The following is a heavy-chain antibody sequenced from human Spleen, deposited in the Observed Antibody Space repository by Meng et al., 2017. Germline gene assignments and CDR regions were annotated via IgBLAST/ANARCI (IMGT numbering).Heavy chain of an antibody. D-gene: IGHD6-19*01. CDR2: IHPSGNA. V-gene: IGHV1-18*01. J-gene: IGHJ4*02. Sequence: QVQLVQSGAEVKKPGASLKVSCKASGYIFTSYGITWVRQAPGQGLEWMGWIHPSGNANYAQKFQGRVTMTTDTSTTTAYMELRSLRSDDSALYYCVKHSSDWSLDSWGQGTLVTVSS. CDR1: GYIFTSYG. CDR3: VKHSSDWSLDS.